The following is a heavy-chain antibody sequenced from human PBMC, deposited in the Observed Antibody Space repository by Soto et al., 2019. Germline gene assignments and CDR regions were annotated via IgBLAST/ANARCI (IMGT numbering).Heavy chain of an antibody. J-gene: IGHJ3*02. CDR3: TTGDVLRWPDHDAFDI. CDR2: IKSKTDGGTT. CDR1: GFTFSNAW. Sequence: GGSLRLSCAASGFTFSNAWMNWVRQAPGKGLEWVGRIKSKTDGGTTDYAAPVKGRFTISRDDSKNTLYLQMNSLKTEDTAVYYCTTGDVLRWPDHDAFDIWGQGTMVTVSS. D-gene: IGHD4-17*01. V-gene: IGHV3-15*07.